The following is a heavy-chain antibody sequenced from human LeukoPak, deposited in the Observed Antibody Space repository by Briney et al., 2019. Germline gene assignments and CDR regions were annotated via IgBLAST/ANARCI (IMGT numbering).Heavy chain of an antibody. CDR3: ARVPSGYHNT. J-gene: IGHJ4*02. CDR1: EFSVGSNY. D-gene: IGHD5-12*01. V-gene: IGHV3-66*01. Sequence: GGSLRLSCAASEFSVGSNYMTWVRQAPGKGLEWVSLIYSGGSTYYADSVKGRFTISRDNSKNTLYLQMNSLRAEDTAVYYCARVPSGYHNTGGQGTLVTVSS. CDR2: IYSGGST.